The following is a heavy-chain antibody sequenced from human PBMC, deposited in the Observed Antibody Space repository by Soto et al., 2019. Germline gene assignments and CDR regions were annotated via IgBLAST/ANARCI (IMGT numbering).Heavy chain of an antibody. V-gene: IGHV3-23*01. J-gene: IGHJ5*02. Sequence: PGGSLSLSCAASGFTFSSYAMSWVRQAPGKGLEWVSAISGSGGSTYYADSVKGRFTISRDISKNTLYLQMNSLRAEDTAVYYCAKRLAAAGHNWFDPWGQGTLVTVSS. CDR3: AKRLAAAGHNWFDP. CDR1: GFTFSSYA. D-gene: IGHD6-13*01. CDR2: ISGSGGST.